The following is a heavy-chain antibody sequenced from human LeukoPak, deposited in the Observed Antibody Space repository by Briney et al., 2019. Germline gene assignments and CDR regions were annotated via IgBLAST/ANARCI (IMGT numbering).Heavy chain of an antibody. CDR2: ISSSSSYI. CDR3: ARDRPDYGGNPPGTIDY. V-gene: IGHV3-21*01. Sequence: GSLSLSCAASGFTFSRYSMNWVRQAPGKGLEWVSSISSSSSYIYYADSVKGRFTISRDNAKNSLYLQMNSLRAEDTAVYYCARDRPDYGGNPPGTIDYWGQGTLVTVSS. CDR1: GFTFSRYS. D-gene: IGHD4-23*01. J-gene: IGHJ4*02.